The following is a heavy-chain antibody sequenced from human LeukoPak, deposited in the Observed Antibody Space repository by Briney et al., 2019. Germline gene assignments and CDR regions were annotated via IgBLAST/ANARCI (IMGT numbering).Heavy chain of an antibody. J-gene: IGHJ4*02. CDR2: ISSSSSYI. CDR3: AKDGEDWLSSHEHFDY. V-gene: IGHV3-21*04. Sequence: GGSLRLSCAASGFTFSSYSMNWVRQAPGKGLEWVSSISSSSSYIYYADSVKGRFTISRDNAKNSLYLQMNSLRAEDTAIYYCAKDGEDWLSSHEHFDYWGQGTLVTVSS. D-gene: IGHD3-9*01. CDR1: GFTFSSYS.